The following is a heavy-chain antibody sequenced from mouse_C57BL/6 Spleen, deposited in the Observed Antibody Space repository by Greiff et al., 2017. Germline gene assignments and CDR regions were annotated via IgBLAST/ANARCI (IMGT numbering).Heavy chain of an antibody. D-gene: IGHD1-1*01. J-gene: IGHJ4*01. CDR3: TRDQRIYYGSSYGYYAMDY. CDR1: GFTFSSYA. V-gene: IGHV5-9-1*02. CDR2: ISSGGDYI. Sequence: DVQLQESGEGLVKPGGSLKLSCAASGFTFSSYAMSWVRQTPEKRLEWVAYISSGGDYIYYADTVKGRFTISRDNARNTLYLQMSSLKSEDTAMYYCTRDQRIYYGSSYGYYAMDYWGQGTSVTVSS.